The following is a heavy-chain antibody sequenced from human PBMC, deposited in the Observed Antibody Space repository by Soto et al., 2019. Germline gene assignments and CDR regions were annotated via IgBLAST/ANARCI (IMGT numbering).Heavy chain of an antibody. CDR3: ASGAAFYYDTSRY. D-gene: IGHD3-22*01. Sequence: GGSLRLSCAAPGFSFSIHALHWIRQAPGEGLEWVAVMSPNGKNQYYADSVKGRFTISRDTSKSTLSLQMTSLRPEDTAVYYCASGAAFYYDTSRYWGQGILVTVSS. CDR1: GFSFSIHA. CDR2: MSPNGKNQ. V-gene: IGHV3-30*04. J-gene: IGHJ4*02.